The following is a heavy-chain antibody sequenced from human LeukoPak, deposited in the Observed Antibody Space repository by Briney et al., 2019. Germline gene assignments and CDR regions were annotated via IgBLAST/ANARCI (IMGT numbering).Heavy chain of an antibody. CDR1: GYTFTSYG. V-gene: IGHV1-18*01. CDR2: ISAYNGNT. J-gene: IGHJ4*02. Sequence: GASVKVSCKASGYTFTSYGISWVRQAPGQGLEWTGWISAYNGNTNYAQKLQGRVTMTTDTSTSTAYMELRSLRSDDTAVYYCARDIPPDYGDYDDFDYWGQGTLVTVSS. D-gene: IGHD4-17*01. CDR3: ARDIPPDYGDYDDFDY.